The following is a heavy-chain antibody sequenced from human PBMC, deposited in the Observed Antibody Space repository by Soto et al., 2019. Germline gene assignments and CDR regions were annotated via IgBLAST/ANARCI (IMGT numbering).Heavy chain of an antibody. J-gene: IGHJ3*02. CDR1: GFTFSSHW. Sequence: DVQLVESGGGLVHPGGSLGLSCAASGFTFSSHWMSWVRQAPGKGLEWVANIRQDGREEQYMDSVKGRFTLSRDNAKNSLYLQMNGLRVEDTAVYYCAKSEGYSFDIRGQGTMVTVSS. CDR3: AKSEGYSFDI. CDR2: IRQDGREE. D-gene: IGHD6-13*01. V-gene: IGHV3-7*01.